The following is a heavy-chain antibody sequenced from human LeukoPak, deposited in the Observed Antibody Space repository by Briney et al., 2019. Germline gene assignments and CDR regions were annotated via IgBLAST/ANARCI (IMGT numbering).Heavy chain of an antibody. D-gene: IGHD6-6*01. CDR2: ISSSSSYI. Sequence: GGSLRLSCAASGFTFSSYSMNWVRQAPGKGLEWVSSISSSSSYIYYADSVKGRFTISRDNAKNSLYLQMNSLRAEDTAVYYCARDRDSSSGDNLDWGQGTLVTVSS. V-gene: IGHV3-21*01. J-gene: IGHJ4*02. CDR1: GFTFSSYS. CDR3: ARDRDSSSGDNLD.